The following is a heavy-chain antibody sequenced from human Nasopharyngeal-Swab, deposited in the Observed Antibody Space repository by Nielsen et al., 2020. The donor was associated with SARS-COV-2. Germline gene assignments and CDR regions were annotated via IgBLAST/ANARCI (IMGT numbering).Heavy chain of an antibody. Sequence: GGSLRLSCAASGFTFSSYWMSWVRQAPGKGLKWVANIKQDGSEKYYVDSVKGRFTISRDNAKNSLYLQMNSLRAEDTAVYYCARSSRGPYYDFWSGSNYPDYWGQGTLVTVSS. CDR1: GFTFSSYW. J-gene: IGHJ4*02. D-gene: IGHD3-3*01. CDR3: ARSSRGPYYDFWSGSNYPDY. CDR2: IKQDGSEK. V-gene: IGHV3-7*03.